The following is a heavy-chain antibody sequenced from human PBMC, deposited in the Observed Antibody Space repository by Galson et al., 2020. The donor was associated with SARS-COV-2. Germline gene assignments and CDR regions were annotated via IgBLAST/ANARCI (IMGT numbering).Heavy chain of an antibody. Sequence: GESLKISCAASGFTFSSYAMHWVRQAPGKGLEWVAVISYDGSNKYYADSVKGRFTISRDNSKNTLYLQMNSLRAEDTAVYYCARDWGSYGGNYYYYGMDVWGQGTTVTVSS. CDR1: GFTFSSYA. J-gene: IGHJ6*02. D-gene: IGHD4-17*01. CDR2: ISYDGSNK. CDR3: ARDWGSYGGNYYYYGMDV. V-gene: IGHV3-30-3*01.